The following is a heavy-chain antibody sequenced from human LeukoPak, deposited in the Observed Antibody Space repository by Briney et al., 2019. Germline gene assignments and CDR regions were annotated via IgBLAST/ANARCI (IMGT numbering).Heavy chain of an antibody. CDR1: GGSFSGYY. V-gene: IGHV4-34*01. J-gene: IGHJ6*03. CDR2: INHSGST. Sequence: SETLSLTCAVYGGSFSGYYWSWIRQPPGKGLEWIGEINHSGSTNYNPSLKSRVTISVDTSKNQFSLKLSPVTAADTAVYYCARGYFFGYYYMDVWSKGTTVTVSS. CDR3: ARGYFFGYYYMDV. D-gene: IGHD2/OR15-2a*01.